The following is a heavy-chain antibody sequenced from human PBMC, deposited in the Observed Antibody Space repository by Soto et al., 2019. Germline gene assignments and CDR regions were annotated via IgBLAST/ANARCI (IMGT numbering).Heavy chain of an antibody. Sequence: SVKVSCKASGFTFTSSAMQWVRQARGQRLEWIGWIVVGSGNTNYAQKFQERVTITRDMSTSTAYMELSSLRSEDTAVYYCAAQKFDWLLSRPTKYWGQGTLVTVS. V-gene: IGHV1-58*02. D-gene: IGHD3-9*01. CDR1: GFTFTSSA. CDR3: AAQKFDWLLSRPTKY. CDR2: IVVGSGNT. J-gene: IGHJ4*02.